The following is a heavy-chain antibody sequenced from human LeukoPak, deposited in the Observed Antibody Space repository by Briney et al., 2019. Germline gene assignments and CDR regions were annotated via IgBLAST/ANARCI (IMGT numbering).Heavy chain of an antibody. CDR3: GGSYSSGWYGSDY. CDR2: ISGSGGST. D-gene: IGHD6-19*01. CDR1: GFTFSNYA. J-gene: IGHJ4*02. V-gene: IGHV3-23*01. Sequence: GGSLRLSCAASGFTFSNYAMSWVRQAPGKGLEWVSAISGSGGSTYYADSVKGRFTISRDNSKNTLYLQMNSLRAEDTAVYYCGGSYSSGWYGSDYWGQGTLVTVSS.